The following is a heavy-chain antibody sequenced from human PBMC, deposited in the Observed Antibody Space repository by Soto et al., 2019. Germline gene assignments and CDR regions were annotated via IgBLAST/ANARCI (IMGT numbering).Heavy chain of an antibody. V-gene: IGHV4-31*03. CDR1: GGSISRGGYY. CDR3: AKGLIMVRRVIFYYYGLGV. CDR2: TYNSVST. D-gene: IGHD3-10*01. J-gene: IGHJ6*02. Sequence: PSETLSLTCTVSGGSISRGGYYWSWIRQNPGKGLEWIGYTYNSVSTYYNPSLKSRVTISVDTSKNQFSLKLTSVTAADTAVYYCAKGLIMVRRVIFYYYGLGVWGQGTTVT.